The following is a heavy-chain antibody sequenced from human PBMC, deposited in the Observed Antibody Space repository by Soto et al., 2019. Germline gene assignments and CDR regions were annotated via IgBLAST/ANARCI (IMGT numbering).Heavy chain of an antibody. Sequence: PGGSLRLSCAGSGFTFGDSYMSWIRQAPGKGLEWLSYISPGSRYPAYADSVKGRFTISRDNAKRSLYLQMMSLTAEDTAIYYCVRGGGGGVFDPSGQGTMVTVSS. CDR3: VRGGGGGVFDP. D-gene: IGHD2-15*01. CDR1: GFTFGDSY. J-gene: IGHJ5*02. CDR2: ISPGSRYP. V-gene: IGHV3-11*06.